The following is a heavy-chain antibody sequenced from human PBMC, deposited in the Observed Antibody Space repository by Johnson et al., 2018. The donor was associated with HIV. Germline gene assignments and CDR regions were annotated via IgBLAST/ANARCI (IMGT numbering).Heavy chain of an antibody. Sequence: VQLVESGGGLVQPGGSLRLSCAASGFTFSSYDMHWVRQAPGKGLEWVSAIGTAGDTYYPGSVKGRFTISRENAKNSLYLQMNSLRAGDTAVYYCARDSGIAAAGSAGAFDIWGQGTMVTVSS. CDR1: GFTFSSYD. CDR2: IGTAGDT. D-gene: IGHD6-13*01. V-gene: IGHV3-13*01. J-gene: IGHJ3*02. CDR3: ARDSGIAAAGSAGAFDI.